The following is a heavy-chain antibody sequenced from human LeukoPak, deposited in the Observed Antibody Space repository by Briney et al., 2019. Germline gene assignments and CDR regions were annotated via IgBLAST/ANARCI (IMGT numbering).Heavy chain of an antibody. D-gene: IGHD6-6*01. J-gene: IGHJ6*03. CDR1: GGSISSYY. CDR3: ASVRSSIAARPGFYYYYYYMDV. V-gene: IGHV4-59*01. Sequence: KPSETLSLTCTVSGGSISSYYWSWIRQPPGKGREWIGYIYYRGSTNYNPSLKSRVTISVDTSKNQFSLKLSSVTAADTAVYYCASVRSSIAARPGFYYYYYYMDVWGKGTTVTVSS. CDR2: IYYRGST.